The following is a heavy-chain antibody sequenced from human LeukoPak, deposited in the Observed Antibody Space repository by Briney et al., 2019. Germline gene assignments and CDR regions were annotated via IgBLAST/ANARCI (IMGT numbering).Heavy chain of an antibody. V-gene: IGHV4-39*01. Sequence: PSETLSLTCTVSGGSISSSSYYWGWIRQPPGKGLEWIGSIYYSGSTYYNPSLKSRVTISVDTSKNQFSLKLSSVTAADTAVYYCARGWGYSSSWYRHWGQGTLVTVSS. CDR2: IYYSGST. CDR1: GGSISSSSYY. J-gene: IGHJ1*01. CDR3: ARGWGYSSSWYRH. D-gene: IGHD6-13*01.